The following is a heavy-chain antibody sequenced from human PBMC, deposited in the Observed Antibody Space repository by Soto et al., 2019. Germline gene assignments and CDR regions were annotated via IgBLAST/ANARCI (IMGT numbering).Heavy chain of an antibody. CDR2: IYYSGST. J-gene: IGHJ4*02. CDR1: GGSISSYY. V-gene: IGHV4-59*01. CDR3: AGYGFYFDY. Sequence: SETLSLTCTVSGGSISSYYWSWIRQPPGKGLEWIGYIYYSGSTNYNPSLKSRVTISVDTSKNQFSLKLSSVTAADTAVYYCAGYGFYFDYWGQGTLVTVSS. D-gene: IGHD4-17*01.